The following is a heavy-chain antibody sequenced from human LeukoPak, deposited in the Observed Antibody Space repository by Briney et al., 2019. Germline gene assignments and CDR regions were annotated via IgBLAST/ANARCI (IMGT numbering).Heavy chain of an antibody. D-gene: IGHD6-19*01. CDR3: AKDLPPRVAGTDDY. Sequence: GGSLRLSCAASGITFSSYAMSWVRQAPGKGLEWVSAISGSGGSTYYADSVKGRFTISRDNSKNTLYLQMNSLRAEDTGVYYCAKDLPPRVAGTDDYWGQGTLVTVSS. CDR1: GITFSSYA. J-gene: IGHJ4*02. V-gene: IGHV3-23*01. CDR2: ISGSGGST.